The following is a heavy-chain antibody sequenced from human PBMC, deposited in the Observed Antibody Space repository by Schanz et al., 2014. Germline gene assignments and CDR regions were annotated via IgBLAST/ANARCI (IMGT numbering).Heavy chain of an antibody. CDR1: GYTFTSYY. CDR3: ARDGEAAAGCDY. CDR2: INPSGRST. J-gene: IGHJ4*02. D-gene: IGHD6-13*01. V-gene: IGHV1-46*03. Sequence: QVQLVQSGAEVKKPGVSVKVSCKASGYTFTSYYMHWVRQAPGQGLEWMGIINPSGRSTSYAQKFQGRVTMTRDTSTSTVYMELSSLRSEDTAVYYCARDGEAAAGCDYWGQGTLVTVSS.